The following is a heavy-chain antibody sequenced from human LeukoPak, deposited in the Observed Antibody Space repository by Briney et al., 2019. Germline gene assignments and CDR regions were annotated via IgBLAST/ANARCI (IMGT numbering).Heavy chain of an antibody. V-gene: IGHV1-69*01. J-gene: IGHJ6*03. CDR2: IIPIFGTA. Sequence: GASVKVSCKASGGTFTSNTISWVRQAPGQGLEWMGGIIPIFGTANYAQKFQGRVTITADGSTSTAYMELSSLRSEDTAVYYCASNSRSITIFGVVITSRESRLSYYYMDVWGKGTTVTVSS. CDR3: ASNSRSITIFGVVITSRESRLSYYYMDV. CDR1: GGTFTSNT. D-gene: IGHD3-3*01.